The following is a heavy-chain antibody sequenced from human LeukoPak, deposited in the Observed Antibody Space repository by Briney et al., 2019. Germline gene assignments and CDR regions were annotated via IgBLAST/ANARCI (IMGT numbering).Heavy chain of an antibody. CDR1: GGTFSSYA. V-gene: IGHV1-69*04. D-gene: IGHD6-13*01. CDR3: ARGSHFGSSSWYFTY. J-gene: IGHJ4*02. CDR2: IIPILGIA. Sequence: GASVKVSCKASGGTFSSYAISWVRQAPGQGLEWMGRIIPILGIANYAQKFQGRVTITADKSTSTAYMELSSLRSEDTAVYYCARGSHFGSSSWYFTYWGQGTLVTVSS.